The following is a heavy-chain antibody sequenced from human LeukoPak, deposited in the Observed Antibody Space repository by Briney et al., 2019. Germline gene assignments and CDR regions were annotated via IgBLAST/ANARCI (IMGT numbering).Heavy chain of an antibody. Sequence: PSQTLSLTCTVSGGSISSGGYYWSWIRQHPGKGLEWIGYIDYSGSTYYNPSLKSRVTISLDTSKNQFSLKLSSVTAADTAVYYCARKGWDDSSGYCPVGDAFDIWGQGTMVTVSS. CDR3: ARKGWDDSSGYCPVGDAFDI. V-gene: IGHV4-31*03. CDR2: IDYSGST. CDR1: GGSISSGGYY. D-gene: IGHD3-22*01. J-gene: IGHJ3*02.